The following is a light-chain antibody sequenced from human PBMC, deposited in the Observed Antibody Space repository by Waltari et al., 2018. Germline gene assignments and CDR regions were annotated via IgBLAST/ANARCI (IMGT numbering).Light chain of an antibody. J-gene: IGLJ2*01. CDR3: CSYAGSPLV. Sequence: QSALTQPRSVSGSPGQSVTISCTETSSDVGGYNYVSWYQQHPGKAPKLMIYDVGKRPSGVPVRFSCSKSGNTASLPISGLQAEDDADYYCCSYAGSPLVFGGGTKLTVL. CDR1: SSDVGGYNY. CDR2: DVG. V-gene: IGLV2-11*01.